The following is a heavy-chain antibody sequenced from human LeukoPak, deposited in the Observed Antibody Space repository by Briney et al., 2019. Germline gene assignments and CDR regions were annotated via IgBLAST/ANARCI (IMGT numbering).Heavy chain of an antibody. Sequence: PGGSLRLSCAASGFTFSSYWMHWVRQAPGKGLVWVSRINSDGSSTSYADSVKGRFTISRDNAKNTLYLQMNSLRVEDTAVYYCARGDFSDYGDYVDAFDIWGQRTMVTVSS. V-gene: IGHV3-74*01. CDR1: GFTFSSYW. J-gene: IGHJ3*02. CDR3: ARGDFSDYGDYVDAFDI. D-gene: IGHD4-17*01. CDR2: INSDGSST.